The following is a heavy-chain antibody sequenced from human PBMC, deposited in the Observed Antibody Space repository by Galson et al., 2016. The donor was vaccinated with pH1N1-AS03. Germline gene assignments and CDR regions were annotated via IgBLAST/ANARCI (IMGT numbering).Heavy chain of an antibody. J-gene: IGHJ3*02. CDR2: IIAIFGTP. CDR1: GVTFRNFV. V-gene: IGHV1-69*13. D-gene: IGHD5-18*01. CDR3: ARGRVYNYGSGGAAFGI. Sequence: SVKVSCKASGVTFRNFVISWVRQAPGQGLEWVGGIIAIFGTPKHAQKFQGRVTITADESTSTAYMELSSLTSEDTAVYYCARGRVYNYGSGGAAFGIWGQGTTVTVSS.